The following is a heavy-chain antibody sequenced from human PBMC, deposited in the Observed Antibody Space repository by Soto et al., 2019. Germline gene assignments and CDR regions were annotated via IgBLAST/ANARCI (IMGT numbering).Heavy chain of an antibody. J-gene: IGHJ4*02. CDR2: IVPIVDTA. CDR3: ARVNTPFMVRGGKFDY. CDR1: GGTFSSYA. D-gene: IGHD3-10*01. Sequence: SVKVSCKTAGGTFSSYAISWVRQAPGQGLEWMGGIVPIVDTATYAQKFQGRVTITADESTSTAYMELSSLRSEDTAVYYCARVNTPFMVRGGKFDYWGQGTLVTVSS. V-gene: IGHV1-69*13.